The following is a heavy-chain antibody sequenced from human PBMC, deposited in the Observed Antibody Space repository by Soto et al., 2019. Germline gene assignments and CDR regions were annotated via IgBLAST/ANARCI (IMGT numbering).Heavy chain of an antibody. CDR2: ISGSGGNT. CDR1: GFSFSSYA. CDR3: AKDTIFGVVNVIGWFGP. V-gene: IGHV3-23*01. D-gene: IGHD3-3*01. Sequence: EVQLLESGGGLVQPGGSLRLSCAASGFSFSSYAMSWVRQAPGKGLEWVSAISGSGGNTYYADSVKGRFTISRDNSKNTLYLQMNSLRAEDTAVYYCAKDTIFGVVNVIGWFGPWGQGTLVTVSS. J-gene: IGHJ5*02.